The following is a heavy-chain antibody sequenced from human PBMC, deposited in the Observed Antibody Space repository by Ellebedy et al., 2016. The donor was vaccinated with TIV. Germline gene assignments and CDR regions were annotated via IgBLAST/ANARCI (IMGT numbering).Heavy chain of an antibody. CDR2: ISSNGRST. J-gene: IGHJ3*02. D-gene: IGHD3-22*01. CDR1: GFTFSSFA. Sequence: PGGSLRLSCSASGFTFSSFAMYWVRQAPGKGLEYVSGISSNGRSTYYADSVKGRFTVSRDNSKNTLYLQMSSVRTEDTAVYYCVKGRMVVVVITTRKSIVNDAFDIWGQGTMVTVSS. V-gene: IGHV3-64D*09. CDR3: VKGRMVVVVITTRKSIVNDAFDI.